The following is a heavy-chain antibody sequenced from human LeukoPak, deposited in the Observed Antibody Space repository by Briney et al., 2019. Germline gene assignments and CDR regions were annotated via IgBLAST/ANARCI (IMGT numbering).Heavy chain of an antibody. CDR1: GGSISSNSNY. D-gene: IGHD2-21*01. J-gene: IGHJ4*02. CDR3: ARQALWFFDH. CDR2: ISYGGST. Sequence: SETLSLTCTVSGGSISSNSNYWAWIRQPPGRGLEWIGSISYGGSTYYSPSLESRVTISVDTSKNQFSPKLSSVTAADTAVYYCARQALWFFDHWGQGTLVTVSS. V-gene: IGHV4-39*01.